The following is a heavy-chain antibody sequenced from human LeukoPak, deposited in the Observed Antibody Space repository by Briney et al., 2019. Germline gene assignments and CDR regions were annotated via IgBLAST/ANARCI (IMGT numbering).Heavy chain of an antibody. J-gene: IGHJ5*02. CDR1: GFTFSDYW. CDR2: IKQDGSEK. CDR3: ARHTTLDP. Sequence: GGSLRLSCAVSGFTFSDYWMSWVRQAPGKGLEWVANIKQDGSEKHYVDSVKGRFTISRDNAKNSLYLQMNSLRAEDTAVYYCARHTTLDPWGKGALVTVSS. D-gene: IGHD1-14*01. V-gene: IGHV3-7*01.